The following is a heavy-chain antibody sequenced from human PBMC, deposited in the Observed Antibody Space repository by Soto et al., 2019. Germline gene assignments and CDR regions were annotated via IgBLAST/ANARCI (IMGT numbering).Heavy chain of an antibody. CDR3: ARGYRCSSTSCYFYYYYYGMDV. Sequence: GGSLRLSCAASGFTFSSYWMSWVRQAPGKGLEWVANIKQDGSEEYYVDSVKGRFTISRDNAKNSLYLQMNSLRAEDTAVYYCARGYRCSSTSCYFYYYYYGMDVWGQGTTVTVSS. D-gene: IGHD2-2*01. V-gene: IGHV3-7*03. CDR2: IKQDGSEE. J-gene: IGHJ6*02. CDR1: GFTFSSYW.